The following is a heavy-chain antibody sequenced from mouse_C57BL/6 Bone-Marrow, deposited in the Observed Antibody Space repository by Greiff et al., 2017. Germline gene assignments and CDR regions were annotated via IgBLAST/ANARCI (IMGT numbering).Heavy chain of an antibody. Sequence: QVQLQQPGAELVMPGASVKLSCKASGYTFTSYWMHWVKQRPGQGLEWIGEIDPSDSYTNYNQKFKGKSTLTVDKSSSTAYMQLSSLTSEDSAVYYCAREERAHYYGSSYGFAYWGQGTLVTVSA. J-gene: IGHJ3*01. CDR1: GYTFTSYW. V-gene: IGHV1-69*01. D-gene: IGHD1-1*01. CDR3: AREERAHYYGSSYGFAY. CDR2: IDPSDSYT.